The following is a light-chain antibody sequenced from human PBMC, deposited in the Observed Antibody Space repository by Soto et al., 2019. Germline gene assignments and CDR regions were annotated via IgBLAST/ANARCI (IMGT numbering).Light chain of an antibody. V-gene: IGKV3-20*01. Sequence: ENGLPQAPATPFLSQGERATLSCRPSQTVSTYLTWYQQRPGQAPRLLIDGASKRATGIPDRFSGSGSGTDFTLTISRLEPEDFALYYCQQYGSSPITFGQGTRLEIK. CDR3: QQYGSSPIT. J-gene: IGKJ5*01. CDR1: QTVSTY. CDR2: GAS.